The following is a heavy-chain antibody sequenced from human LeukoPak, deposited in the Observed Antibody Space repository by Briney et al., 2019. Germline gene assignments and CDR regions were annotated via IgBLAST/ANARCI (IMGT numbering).Heavy chain of an antibody. CDR3: AAERGDYYY. V-gene: IGHV3-30*04. CDR1: GFTFSSYA. J-gene: IGHJ4*02. D-gene: IGHD4-17*01. Sequence: GGSLRLSCAASGFTFSSYAMSWVRQAPGRGLEWVAIISYDGRDKYYADSVKGRFTISRDNSKNTLYLQMNSLRAEDTAVYYCAAERGDYYYWGQGTLVTVSS. CDR2: ISYDGRDK.